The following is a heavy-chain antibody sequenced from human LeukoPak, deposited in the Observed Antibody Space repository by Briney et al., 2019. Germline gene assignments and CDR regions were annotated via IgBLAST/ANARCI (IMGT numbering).Heavy chain of an antibody. J-gene: IGHJ4*02. CDR3: ARLDYYDSSGYFGPDY. Sequence: PGGSLRLSCAASGFTFSIYAMSWVRQAPGKGLGWVSDITGSGGSTYYADSVKGRFTISRDNSKNTLCPHMNSLTAEDTAVYYRARLDYYDSSGYFGPDYWGQGTLVTVSS. CDR2: ITGSGGST. D-gene: IGHD3-22*01. CDR1: GFTFSIYA. V-gene: IGHV3-23*01.